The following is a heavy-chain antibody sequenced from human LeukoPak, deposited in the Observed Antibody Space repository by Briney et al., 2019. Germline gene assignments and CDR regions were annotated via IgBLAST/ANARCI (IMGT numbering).Heavy chain of an antibody. J-gene: IGHJ3*02. V-gene: IGHV1-18*01. D-gene: IGHD5-12*01. Sequence: ASVQVSCKASGFTLTSHGIGWVRQAPGHGLEWMGWISIRNGDIKSSQKFQGRVSMTTDTSTGTAYMELRSLRPSDTAVYYCARDTPTWGPGNSLDIWGQGTMVTVSS. CDR3: ARDTPTWGPGNSLDI. CDR1: GFTLTSHG. CDR2: ISIRNGDI.